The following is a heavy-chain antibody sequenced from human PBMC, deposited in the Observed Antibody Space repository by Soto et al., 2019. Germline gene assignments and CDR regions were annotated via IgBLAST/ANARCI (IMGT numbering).Heavy chain of an antibody. V-gene: IGHV1-2*04. CDR2: INPSTGGA. CDR1: GYTFIGYY. CDR3: ARASGRDYYYGMGV. J-gene: IGHJ6*02. Sequence: QVQLVQSGAEVKKPGASVNISCKAPGYTFIGYYMNWVRQAPGQGLEWMGWINPSTGGAHSAQKFQGWVTMTSDRSSSTAYVELRGLKSDDSAVYYCARASGRDYYYGMGVWGQGTTVIVSS.